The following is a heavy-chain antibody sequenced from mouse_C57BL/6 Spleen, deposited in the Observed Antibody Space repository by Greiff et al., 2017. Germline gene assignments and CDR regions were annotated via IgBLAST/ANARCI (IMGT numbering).Heavy chain of an antibody. CDR2: ISSGGDYI. CDR1: GFTFSSYA. V-gene: IGHV5-9-1*02. D-gene: IGHD2-3*01. J-gene: IGHJ4*01. Sequence: EVQGVESGEGLVKPGGSLKLSCAASGFTFSSYAMSWVRQTPEKRLAWVAYISSGGDYIYYADTVKGRFTISRDNARNTLYLQMSSLKSEDTAMYYCTRDDGYHYYAMDYWGQGTSVTVSS. CDR3: TRDDGYHYYAMDY.